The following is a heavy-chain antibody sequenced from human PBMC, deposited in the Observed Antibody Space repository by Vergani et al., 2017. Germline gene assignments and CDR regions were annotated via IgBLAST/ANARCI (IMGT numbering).Heavy chain of an antibody. D-gene: IGHD2-2*02. CDR1: GGSISSGGYY. Sequence: QVQLQESGPGLVKPSQTLSLTCTVSGGSISSGGYYWSWIRQHPGKGLEWIGYIYYSGSTYYNPSLKSRVTISVDTSKNQFSLKLSSVTAADTAVYYCARVQPYCSSTSCYTKAFDYWGQGTLVTVSS. CDR2: IYYSGST. J-gene: IGHJ4*02. CDR3: ARVQPYCSSTSCYTKAFDY. V-gene: IGHV4-31*03.